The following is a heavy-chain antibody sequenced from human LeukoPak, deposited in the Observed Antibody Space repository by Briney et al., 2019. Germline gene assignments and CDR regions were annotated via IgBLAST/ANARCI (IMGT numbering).Heavy chain of an antibody. CDR2: IYHSGRT. CDR1: GYSISSGYY. CDR3: ARLIAVAPHYYFDY. D-gene: IGHD6-19*01. V-gene: IGHV4-38-2*02. J-gene: IGHJ4*02. Sequence: SETLSLTCTVSGYSISSGYYWGWIRQPPGKGLEWIGSIYHSGRTFYNPSLKSRVTMSVDTSKNQFSLKLNSVTAADTAVYYCARLIAVAPHYYFDYWGQGTLVTVSS.